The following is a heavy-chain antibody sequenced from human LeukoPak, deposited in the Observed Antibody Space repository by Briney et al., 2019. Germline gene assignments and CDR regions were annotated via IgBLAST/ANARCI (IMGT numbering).Heavy chain of an antibody. J-gene: IGHJ4*02. V-gene: IGHV3-23*01. CDR3: AKDLNYVWGSYRSSFDY. CDR1: GFTFSSYA. D-gene: IGHD3-16*02. CDR2: ISGSGGST. Sequence: PGGSLRLSCAASGFTFSSYAMSWVRQAPGKGLEWVSAISGSGGSTYYADSVKGRFTISRDNSKNTLYLQMNSLRAEDTAVYYCAKDLNYVWGSYRSSFDYWGQGTLATVSS.